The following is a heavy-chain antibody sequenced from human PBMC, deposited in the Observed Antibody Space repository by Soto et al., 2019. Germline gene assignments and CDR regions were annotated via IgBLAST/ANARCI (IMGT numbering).Heavy chain of an antibody. CDR1: GFTFSSYW. CDR3: ARDWLGYCSGGSCSYAFDI. J-gene: IGHJ3*02. Sequence: LRLSCAASGFTFSSYWMSWVRQAPGKGLEWVANIKQDGSEKYYVDSVKGRFTISRDNAKNSLYLQMNSLRAEDTAVYYCARDWLGYCSGGSCSYAFDIWGQGTMVTVSS. V-gene: IGHV3-7*01. CDR2: IKQDGSEK. D-gene: IGHD2-15*01.